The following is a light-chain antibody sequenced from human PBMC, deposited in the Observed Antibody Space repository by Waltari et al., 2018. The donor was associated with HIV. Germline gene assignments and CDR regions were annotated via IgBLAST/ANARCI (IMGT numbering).Light chain of an antibody. Sequence: DIQMTQSPSSLSASVRDSVTITCQASQDIIKYLNWYQQKPGKAPKLLIYAASNLETGVPARFSGGGSGTDFTFTISSLQPEDIATYYCQQYDNLPLTFGGGTKVEI. CDR3: QQYDNLPLT. CDR2: AAS. CDR1: QDIIKY. J-gene: IGKJ4*01. V-gene: IGKV1-33*01.